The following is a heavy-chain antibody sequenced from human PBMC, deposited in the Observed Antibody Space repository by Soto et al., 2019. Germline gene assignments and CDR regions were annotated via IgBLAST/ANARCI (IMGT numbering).Heavy chain of an antibody. CDR1: GFTFSSYA. V-gene: IGHV3-30*03. D-gene: IGHD6-19*01. CDR2: ISYDGSNK. J-gene: IGHJ4*02. Sequence: SLRLSCAASGFTFSSYAMSWVRQAPGKGLEWVAVISYDGSNKYYADSVKGRFTISRDNSKNTLHLQMNSLQPEDTAVYYCARDRSRYRSGWYGLFDDWGQRTLVTVSS. CDR3: ARDRSRYRSGWYGLFDD.